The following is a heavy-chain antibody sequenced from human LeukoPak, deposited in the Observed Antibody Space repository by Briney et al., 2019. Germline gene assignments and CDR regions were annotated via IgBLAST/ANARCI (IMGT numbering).Heavy chain of an antibody. Sequence: GGSLRLSCAASGFTFSSYWMSWVRQAPGKGLEWVANIKKDGSETYNEYSVQGRFTVSRDNTKNSLYLQMNSLRAEDMDVYYCARDPWDYWGQGTLVTVSS. CDR2: IKKDGSET. V-gene: IGHV3-7*05. J-gene: IGHJ4*02. CDR3: ARDPWDY. CDR1: GFTFSSYW.